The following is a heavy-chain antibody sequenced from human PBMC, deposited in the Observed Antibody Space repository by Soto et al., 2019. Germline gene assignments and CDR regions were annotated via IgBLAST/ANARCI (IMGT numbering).Heavy chain of an antibody. CDR2: ISYDGSNK. D-gene: IGHD3-9*01. CDR3: AKESSTYYEILTGYYNLYYFDY. V-gene: IGHV3-30*18. Sequence: GGSLRLSCAASGFTFSSYGMHWVRQAPGKGLEWVAVISYDGSNKYYADSVKGRFTISRDNSKNTLYLQMNSLRAGDTGVYDCAKESSTYYEILTGYYNLYYFDYWGQGTLVTVSS. CDR1: GFTFSSYG. J-gene: IGHJ4*01.